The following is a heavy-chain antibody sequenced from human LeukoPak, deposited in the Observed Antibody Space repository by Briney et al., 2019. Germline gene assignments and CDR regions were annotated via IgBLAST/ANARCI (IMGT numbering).Heavy chain of an antibody. CDR1: GFTFSSYW. J-gene: IGHJ4*02. CDR2: IKQDGSEK. Sequence: GGSLRLSCAASGFTFSSYWMTWIHQAPGKGLEWVANIKQDGSEKYYVDSVKGRFTISRDNAKNSLYLQMNSLRAEDTAVYYCARDTGGGYGCYDCWGQGTLVTVSS. D-gene: IGHD5-18*01. V-gene: IGHV3-7*01. CDR3: ARDTGGGYGCYDC.